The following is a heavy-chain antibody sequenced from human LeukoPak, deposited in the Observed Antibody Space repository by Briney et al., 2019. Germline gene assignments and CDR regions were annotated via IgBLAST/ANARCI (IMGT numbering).Heavy chain of an antibody. CDR3: AKDCGYSCSWYPGGYGMDV. J-gene: IGHJ6*02. V-gene: IGHV3-9*01. Sequence: PGGSLRLSCAASGFTFDDYAMHWVRQAPGKGLEWVSGISWNSGSIGYADSVKGRFTISRDNAKNSLYLQMNSLRAEDTALYYCAKDCGYSCSWYPGGYGMDVWGQGTTVTVSS. CDR2: ISWNSGSI. D-gene: IGHD6-13*01. CDR1: GFTFDDYA.